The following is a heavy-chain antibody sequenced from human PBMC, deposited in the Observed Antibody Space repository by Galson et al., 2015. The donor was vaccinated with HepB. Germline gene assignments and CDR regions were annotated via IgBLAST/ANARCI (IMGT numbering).Heavy chain of an antibody. D-gene: IGHD3-22*01. CDR2: ISGSGGST. V-gene: IGHV3-23*01. J-gene: IGHJ3*02. CDR3: ANLQPQSDSSGYYLHDAFDI. Sequence: SLRLSYAASGFTFSSYAMSWVRQAPGKGLEWVPAISGSGGSTYYADSVKGRFTISRDNSKNTLYLQMNSLRAEDTAVYYCANLQPQSDSSGYYLHDAFDIWGQGTMVTVSS. CDR1: GFTFSSYA.